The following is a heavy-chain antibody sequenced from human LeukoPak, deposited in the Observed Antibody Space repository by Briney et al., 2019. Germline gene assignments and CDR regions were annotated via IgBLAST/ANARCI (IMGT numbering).Heavy chain of an antibody. J-gene: IGHJ3*02. Sequence: GESLKISCKGSGYSYTSYWIGWVRQMPGKGLEWMGIIYLGDSETRYSPSFQGQVTISADKSISTAYLQWSSLKASDTAMYYCARGVRPLYITIFGVAHPPTDAFDIWGQGTMVTVSS. D-gene: IGHD3-3*01. CDR2: IYLGDSET. CDR3: ARGVRPLYITIFGVAHPPTDAFDI. V-gene: IGHV5-51*01. CDR1: GYSYTSYW.